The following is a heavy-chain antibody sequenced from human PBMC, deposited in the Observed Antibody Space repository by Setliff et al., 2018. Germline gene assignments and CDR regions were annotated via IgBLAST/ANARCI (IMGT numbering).Heavy chain of an antibody. CDR3: ARAHTWSLPNDNSGYPGWFDP. CDR2: IHHSGKA. V-gene: IGHV4-38-2*01. Sequence: SETLSLTCAVSGFSISSGYYWGWIRQPPGKGLEWIVNIHHSGKAYYNPSLKSRVTMSVDTSKNHVSLKLSSVTAADTAVYYCARAHTWSLPNDNSGYPGWFDPWGQGTLGTVPQ. D-gene: IGHD3-22*01. J-gene: IGHJ5*02. CDR1: GFSISSGYY.